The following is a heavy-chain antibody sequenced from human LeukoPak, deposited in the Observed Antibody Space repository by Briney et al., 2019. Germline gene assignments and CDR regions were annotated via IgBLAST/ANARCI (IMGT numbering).Heavy chain of an antibody. D-gene: IGHD5-18*01. J-gene: IGHJ6*02. V-gene: IGHV3-30-3*01. CDR3: ARLRVQLWLDESFDYYGMDV. CDR2: ISYDGSNK. Sequence: GESLRLSCAASGFTFSSYAMHWVRQAPGKGLEWVAVISYDGSNKYYADSVKGRFTISRDNSKNTLYLQMNSLRAEDTAVYYCARLRVQLWLDESFDYYGMDVWGQGTTVTVSS. CDR1: GFTFSSYA.